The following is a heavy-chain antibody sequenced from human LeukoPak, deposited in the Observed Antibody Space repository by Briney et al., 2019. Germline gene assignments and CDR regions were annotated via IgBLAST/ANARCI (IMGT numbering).Heavy chain of an antibody. CDR3: TRRGGGLSFDY. CDR2: ISYDGNTK. Sequence: GGSLRLSCAASGFAFSTYAMHWVRQAPGKGLEWVAVISYDGNTKYYADSVKGRFTTSRDNSKNTLYLQMNSLRAEDTAVYYCTRRGGGLSFDYWGQGTLVTVSS. D-gene: IGHD2-8*02. V-gene: IGHV3-30-3*01. J-gene: IGHJ4*02. CDR1: GFAFSTYA.